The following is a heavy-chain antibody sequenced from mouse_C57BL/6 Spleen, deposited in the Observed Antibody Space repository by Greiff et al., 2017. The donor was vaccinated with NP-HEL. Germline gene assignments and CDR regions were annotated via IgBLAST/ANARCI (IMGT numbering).Heavy chain of an antibody. Sequence: VQLQQPGAELVRPGSSVKLSCKASGYTFTSYWMDWVKQRPGQGLEWIGNIYPSDSETHYNQKFKDKATLTVDKSPSTAYMQLSSLTSEDSAVYDCSRSYGYDGFYAMDYWGQGTSVTVSS. CDR3: SRSYGYDGFYAMDY. V-gene: IGHV1-61*01. D-gene: IGHD2-2*01. CDR2: IYPSDSET. CDR1: GYTFTSYW. J-gene: IGHJ4*01.